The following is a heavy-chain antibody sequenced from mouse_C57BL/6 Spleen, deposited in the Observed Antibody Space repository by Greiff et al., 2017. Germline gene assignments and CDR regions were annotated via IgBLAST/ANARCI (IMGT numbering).Heavy chain of an antibody. Sequence: QVQLQQPGAELARPGASVKLSCKASGYTFTSYGISWVKQRTGQGLEWIGEIYPRSGNTYYNEKFKGKATLTADKSSSTAYMELRSLTSEDSAVYFCAGEYGYDGDYFDYWGQGTTLTVSS. CDR3: AGEYGYDGDYFDY. D-gene: IGHD2-2*01. CDR2: IYPRSGNT. J-gene: IGHJ2*01. V-gene: IGHV1-81*01. CDR1: GYTFTSYG.